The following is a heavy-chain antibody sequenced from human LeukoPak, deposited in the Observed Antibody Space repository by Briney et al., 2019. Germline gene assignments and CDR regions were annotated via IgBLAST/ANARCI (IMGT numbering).Heavy chain of an antibody. D-gene: IGHD3-10*01. CDR3: AKYYSPDRRGYFDS. V-gene: IGHV3-23*01. Sequence: RPGGSLRLSCAASGFTFSSYAMSWVRQAPGKGLEWVSAISGSGGSTYYADSVKGRFTISRDNSKNTLYLQMNSLRAEDTAVYYCAKYYSPDRRGYFDSWGQGTLVIVSS. J-gene: IGHJ4*02. CDR1: GFTFSSYA. CDR2: ISGSGGST.